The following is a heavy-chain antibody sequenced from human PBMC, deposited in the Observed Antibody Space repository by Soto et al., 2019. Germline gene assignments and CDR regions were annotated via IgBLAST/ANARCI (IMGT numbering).Heavy chain of an antibody. Sequence: ASVKVSCTDSGDTFTIYAMHWVRQAPGQRLEWMGWINAGNGNTKYSQKFQGRVTITRDTSASTAYMELSSLRSEDTAVYYCASVITGTTNYYYYGMDVWGQGTTVTVS. CDR3: ASVITGTTNYYYYGMDV. CDR2: INAGNGNT. J-gene: IGHJ6*02. D-gene: IGHD1-7*01. CDR1: GDTFTIYA. V-gene: IGHV1-3*01.